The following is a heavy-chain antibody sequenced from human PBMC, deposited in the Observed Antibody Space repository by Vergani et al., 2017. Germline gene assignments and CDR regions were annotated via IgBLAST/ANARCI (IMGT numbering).Heavy chain of an antibody. CDR3: AKGHYGDSPRAIDY. CDR1: GFTFTTYA. CDR2: ISDSGGST. D-gene: IGHD3-10*01. Sequence: EVQLLESGGGLVQPGGSLRLSCEASGFTFTTYAMTWVRQAPGKGLEWVSFISDSGGSTKYADSVKGRFTISRDNSKNTLYLQMNSLRAEDTAVYYCAKGHYGDSPRAIDYWGQGTLVIVSS. J-gene: IGHJ4*02. V-gene: IGHV3-23*01.